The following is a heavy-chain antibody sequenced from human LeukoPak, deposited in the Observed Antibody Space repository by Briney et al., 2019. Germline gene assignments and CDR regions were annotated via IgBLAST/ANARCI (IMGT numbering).Heavy chain of an antibody. D-gene: IGHD3-22*01. CDR1: GGSISSSSYY. CDR3: ARGFKGHYYDSRAHSYKKSRSPRFDY. J-gene: IGHJ4*02. CDR2: IYYSGST. V-gene: IGHV4-39*07. Sequence: SETLSLTCTVSGGSISSSSYYWGWIRQPPGKGLEWIGSIYYSGSTYYNPSLKSRVTISVDTSKNQFSLKLSSVTAADTAVFYCARGFKGHYYDSRAHSYKKSRSPRFDYWGQGTLVTVSS.